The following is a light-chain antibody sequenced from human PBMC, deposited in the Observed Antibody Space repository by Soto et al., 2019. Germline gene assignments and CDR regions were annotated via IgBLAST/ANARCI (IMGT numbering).Light chain of an antibody. J-gene: IGLJ1*01. V-gene: IGLV2-14*01. CDR1: SGDIGSYNR. Sequence: QSVLTQPASVSGPPGQSITISCTGTSGDIGSYNRVSWYQQHPGQAPKLIIYEVTDRPLGVSNRFSGSKSGNPASLTISGLQAEDEAEYYCSSYTNINTRACVFGTGTKVTVL. CDR3: SSYTNINTRACV. CDR2: EVT.